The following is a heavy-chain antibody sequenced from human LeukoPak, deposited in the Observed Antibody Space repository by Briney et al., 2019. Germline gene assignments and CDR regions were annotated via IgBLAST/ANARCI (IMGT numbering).Heavy chain of an antibody. CDR1: GFIFSDYY. J-gene: IGHJ4*02. V-gene: IGHV3-11*04. CDR2: ISSSGTTAI. CDR3: ARDRVGSADFWSGYYTGTFDY. D-gene: IGHD3-3*01. Sequence: GGSLRLSCAAPGFIFSDYYMSWIRQAPGKGLEWVSYISSSGTTAIYYADSVKGRFTISRDNAKNSLYLQMNSLRPEDTAVYYCARDRVGSADFWSGYYTGTFDYWGQGTLVTVSS.